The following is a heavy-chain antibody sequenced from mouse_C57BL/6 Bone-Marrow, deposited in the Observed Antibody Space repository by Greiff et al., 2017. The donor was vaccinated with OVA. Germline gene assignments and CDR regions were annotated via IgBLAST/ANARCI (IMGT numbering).Heavy chain of an antibody. CDR3: ARGNSGYGWYFDV. CDR1: GFTFSIYA. CDR2: ISDGGSYT. V-gene: IGHV5-4*03. J-gene: IGHJ1*03. D-gene: IGHD3-2*02. Sequence: DVKLVESGGGLVKPGGSLKLSCAASGFTFSIYAMSWVRQTPEKRLEWVATISDGGSYTYYPDNVKGRFTIPRDNAKNNLYLQMSHLKSEDTAMYYCARGNSGYGWYFDVWGTGTTVTVSS.